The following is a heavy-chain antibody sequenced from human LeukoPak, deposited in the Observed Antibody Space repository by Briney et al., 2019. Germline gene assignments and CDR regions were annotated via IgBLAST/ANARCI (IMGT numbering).Heavy chain of an antibody. CDR3: ARDLTPLIQLWPRSVDYNYGMDV. CDR1: GFTFSNYD. J-gene: IGHJ6*02. V-gene: IGHV3-7*01. Sequence: GGSLRLSCAASGFTFSNYDMNWVRQAPGKGLEWVANIKEDGSEKYYVDVVKGRFTISRDNANNSLYLQMNSLGAEDTAVYYCARDLTPLIQLWPRSVDYNYGMDVWGQGTTVTVSS. CDR2: IKEDGSEK. D-gene: IGHD5-24*01.